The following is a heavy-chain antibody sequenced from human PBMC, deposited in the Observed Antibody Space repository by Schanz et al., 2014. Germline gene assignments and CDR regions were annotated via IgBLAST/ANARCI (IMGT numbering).Heavy chain of an antibody. CDR3: ARAKRFGDMDV. V-gene: IGHV1-18*01. Sequence: QVQLVQSGAEVKKPGASVKVSCKASGYTFTSYGINWVRQAPGQGLEWMGIITPSGGSTNYTQKFQGRVTMTIDPYTSTAYMELRSLRSDDTAVFYCARAKRFGDMDVWGQGTTVTVSS. J-gene: IGHJ6*02. CDR1: GYTFTSYG. D-gene: IGHD3-10*01. CDR2: ITPSGGST.